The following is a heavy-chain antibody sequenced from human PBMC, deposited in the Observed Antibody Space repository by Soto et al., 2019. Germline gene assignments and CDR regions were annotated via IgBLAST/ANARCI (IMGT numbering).Heavy chain of an antibody. CDR1: GGSFSGYY. CDR2: INHSGST. Sequence: SETLSLTCAVYGGSFSGYYWSWIRQPPGKGLEWIGEINHSGSTNYNPSLKSRVTISVDTSKNQFSLKLSSVTAADTAVYYCARHKKKRWNYGDYVVTRAFDIWGQGTMVTVSS. V-gene: IGHV4-34*01. D-gene: IGHD4-17*01. J-gene: IGHJ3*02. CDR3: ARHKKKRWNYGDYVVTRAFDI.